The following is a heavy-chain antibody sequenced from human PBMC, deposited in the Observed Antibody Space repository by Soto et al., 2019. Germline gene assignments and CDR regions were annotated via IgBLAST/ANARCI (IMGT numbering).Heavy chain of an antibody. CDR3: ARDRVGYCSGGSCYSHVFDI. J-gene: IGHJ3*02. D-gene: IGHD2-15*01. Sequence: SETLSLTCTVSGGSISSYYWSWIRQPPGKGLEWIGYIYYSGSTNYNPSLKSRVTISVDTSKNQFSLKLSSVTAADTAVYYCARDRVGYCSGGSCYSHVFDIWGKGTMVTVSS. CDR2: IYYSGST. CDR1: GGSISSYY. V-gene: IGHV4-59*01.